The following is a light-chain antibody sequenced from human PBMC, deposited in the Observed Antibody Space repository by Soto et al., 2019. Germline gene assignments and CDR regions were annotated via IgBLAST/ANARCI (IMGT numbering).Light chain of an antibody. V-gene: IGLV1-40*01. CDR3: QSYDRSLSGSV. Sequence: QSVLTQPPSVSEAPGQRVTISCTGSSSNIGAGYDVHWYQQLRGTAPKLLIYGNSNRPSGVPDRFSGSKSGTSASLAITGLQAEDEADYYCQSYDRSLSGSVFGGGTKLTVL. J-gene: IGLJ3*02. CDR2: GNS. CDR1: SSNIGAGYD.